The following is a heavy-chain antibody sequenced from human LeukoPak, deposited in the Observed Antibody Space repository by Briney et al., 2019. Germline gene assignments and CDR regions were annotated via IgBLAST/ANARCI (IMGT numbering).Heavy chain of an antibody. CDR3: ARHAEDIVVGDSEYFDY. V-gene: IGHV4-59*08. CDR2: IYYSGST. J-gene: IGHJ4*02. CDR1: GGSISIYY. Sequence: SETLSLTCTVSGGSISIYYWSWIRQPPGKGLEWIGYIYYSGSTNYNPSLKSRVTISVDTSKNQFSLKLSSVTAADTAVYYCARHAEDIVVGDSEYFDYWGQGTLVTVSS. D-gene: IGHD2-15*01.